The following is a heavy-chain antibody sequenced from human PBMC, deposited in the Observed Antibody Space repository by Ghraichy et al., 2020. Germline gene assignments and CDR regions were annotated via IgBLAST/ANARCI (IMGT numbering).Heavy chain of an antibody. J-gene: IGHJ6*03. V-gene: IGHV4-34*01. CDR3: ARGRGYYYGSGSYYNPLSKTQQFGRTANYYYYYYYMDV. CDR1: GGSFSGYY. D-gene: IGHD3-10*01. CDR2: INHSGST. Sequence: SETLSLTCAVYGGSFSGYYWSWIRQPPGKGLEWIGEINHSGSTNYNPSLKSRVTISVDTSKNQFSLKLSSVTAADTAVYYCARGRGYYYGSGSYYNPLSKTQQFGRTANYYYYYYYMDVWGKGTTVTVSS.